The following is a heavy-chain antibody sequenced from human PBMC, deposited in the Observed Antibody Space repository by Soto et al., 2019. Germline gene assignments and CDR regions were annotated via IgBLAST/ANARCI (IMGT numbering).Heavy chain of an antibody. J-gene: IGHJ4*02. Sequence: SETLSLTCTVSGYSISSGYYWGWIRQPPGKGLEWIGSIYHSGSTYYNPSLKSRVTISVDTSKNQFSLKLSSVTAADTAVYYCASSLMTTVTQYYFDYWGQGTLVTVSS. CDR2: IYHSGST. CDR3: ASSLMTTVTQYYFDY. CDR1: GYSISSGYY. D-gene: IGHD4-4*01. V-gene: IGHV4-38-2*02.